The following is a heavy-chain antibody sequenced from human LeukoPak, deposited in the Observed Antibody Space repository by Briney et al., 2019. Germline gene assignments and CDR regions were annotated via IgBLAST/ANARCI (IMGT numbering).Heavy chain of an antibody. CDR3: ARDWRGVAKYFDY. V-gene: IGHV3-7*01. CDR1: GFTFRSHW. J-gene: IGHJ4*02. CDR2: IKPDGIDK. Sequence: GGSLRLSCVGSGFTFRSHWVNWVRQSPGKGLEWVANIKPDGIDKYYVDSARGRFTVSRDNAKNSLYLQMNSLRAEDTAVYYCARDWRGVAKYFDYWGQGTLVTVSS. D-gene: IGHD3-3*01.